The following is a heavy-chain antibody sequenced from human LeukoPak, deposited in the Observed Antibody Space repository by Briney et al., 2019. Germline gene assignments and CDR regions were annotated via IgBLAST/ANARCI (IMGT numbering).Heavy chain of an antibody. D-gene: IGHD3-22*01. CDR2: INTDGKTT. J-gene: IGHJ4*02. V-gene: IGHV3-74*01. CDR1: GFTFSSSW. CDR3: GKDIDSSGFQLVDY. Sequence: GGSLRLSCVASGFTFSSSWMHWVRQAPGKGLVWVSRINTDGKTTTYADSVKGRFTISRDNTKNTLYLQMDSLRVEDTAVYYCGKDIDSSGFQLVDYWGQGTLVTVSS.